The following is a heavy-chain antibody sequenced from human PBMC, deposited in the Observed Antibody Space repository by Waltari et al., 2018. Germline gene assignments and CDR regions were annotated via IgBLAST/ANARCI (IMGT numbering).Heavy chain of an antibody. V-gene: IGHV3-53*01. CDR3: ASTLHLDGWLDGFDI. CDR1: GFSFSDNY. Sequence: EEQLVESGGGVIQIGGSLRLSCEGAGFSFSDNYMNWARQGPGKGLEWVSTIDRDGNTYYTDSVKGRFATSRGSSRDTVYFEMNSLRPDDTAVYYCASTLHLDGWLDGFDIWGQGTVVTVSS. CDR2: IDRDGNT. J-gene: IGHJ3*02. D-gene: IGHD1-1*01.